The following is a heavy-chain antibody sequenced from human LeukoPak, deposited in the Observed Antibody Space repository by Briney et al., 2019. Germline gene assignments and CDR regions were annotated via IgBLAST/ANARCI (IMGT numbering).Heavy chain of an antibody. Sequence: GGSLRLSCAASGFTFSSYSMNWVRQAPGKGLEWASSISSSSSYIYYADSVKGRFTISRDNAKNSLYLQMNSLRAEDTAVYYCARGVFGGVIVPFDYWGQGTLVTVSS. J-gene: IGHJ4*02. CDR3: ARGVFGGVIVPFDY. D-gene: IGHD3-16*02. V-gene: IGHV3-21*01. CDR2: ISSSSSYI. CDR1: GFTFSSYS.